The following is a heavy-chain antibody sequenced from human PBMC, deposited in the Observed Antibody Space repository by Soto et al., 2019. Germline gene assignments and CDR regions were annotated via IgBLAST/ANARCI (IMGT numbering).Heavy chain of an antibody. D-gene: IGHD6-19*01. CDR1: GFTFSSYA. CDR2: ISGSGGTT. CDR3: SKTAKGWFSAFDI. Sequence: GGSLRLSCAASGFTFSSYAMSWVRQAPGKGLEWVSAISGSGGTTYFADSVKGRFTFSRDNSKNTLYLQMNSLRAEDTAVYYFSKTAKGWFSAFDIWGKCTMVTVSS. J-gene: IGHJ3*02. V-gene: IGHV3-23*01.